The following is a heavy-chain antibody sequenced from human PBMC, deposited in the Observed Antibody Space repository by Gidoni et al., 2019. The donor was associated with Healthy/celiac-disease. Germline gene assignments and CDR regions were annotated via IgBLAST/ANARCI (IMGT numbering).Heavy chain of an antibody. CDR1: GFPFSSYS. CDR2: ISSSSSYI. D-gene: IGHD6-6*01. V-gene: IGHV3-21*01. CDR3: ARGPYSSSFYYFDY. J-gene: IGHJ4*02. Sequence: EVQLVESGGGLVKPGGSLRLSCAASGFPFSSYSMNWVRQAPGKGLEWVSSISSSSSYIYYADSVKGRFTISRDNAKNSLYLQMNSLRAEDTAVYYCARGPYSSSFYYFDYWGQGTLVTVSS.